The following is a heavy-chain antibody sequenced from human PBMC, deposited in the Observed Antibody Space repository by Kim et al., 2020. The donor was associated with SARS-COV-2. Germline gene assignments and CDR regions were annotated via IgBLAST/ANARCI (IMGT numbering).Heavy chain of an antibody. CDR2: ISSSSSYI. D-gene: IGHD3-3*01. CDR1: GFTFSSYS. J-gene: IGHJ6*02. CDR3: ARVPSLEWLLFGGNYYGMDV. V-gene: IGHV3-21*01. Sequence: GGSLRLSCAASGFTFSSYSMNWVRQAPGKGLEWVSSISSSSSYIYYADSVKGRFTISRDNAKNSLYLQMNSLRAEDTAVYYCARVPSLEWLLFGGNYYGMDVWGQGTTVTVSS.